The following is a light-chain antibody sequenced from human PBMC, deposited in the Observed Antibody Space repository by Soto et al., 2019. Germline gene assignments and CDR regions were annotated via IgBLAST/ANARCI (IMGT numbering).Light chain of an antibody. Sequence: QSVLTQPPSASGSPGQSVTISCTGTSSDVGGSNYVSWYQQHPGKAPKLMIYEVSKRPSGVPDRFSGSKSGNTASLTVSGLQAEDEADYYCSSYAGSNNLVFGGGTTLTVL. CDR3: SSYAGSNNLV. J-gene: IGLJ2*01. V-gene: IGLV2-8*01. CDR2: EVS. CDR1: SSDVGGSNY.